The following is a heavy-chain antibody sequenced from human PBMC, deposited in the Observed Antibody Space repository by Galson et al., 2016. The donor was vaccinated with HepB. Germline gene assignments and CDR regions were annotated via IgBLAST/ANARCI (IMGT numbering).Heavy chain of an antibody. CDR1: GFSFTDYY. Sequence: SLRLSCAASGFSFTDYYMNWIRQAPGKGLEWVSYITSSGTYTNYADSVKGRFTISRDNAEKSLYLQMSSLRAEETAVYYCARTARFGVGMASPYDAFDIWGRGTMVTVSS. V-gene: IGHV3-11*06. CDR3: ARTARFGVGMASPYDAFDI. CDR2: ITSSGTYT. J-gene: IGHJ3*02. D-gene: IGHD3-3*01.